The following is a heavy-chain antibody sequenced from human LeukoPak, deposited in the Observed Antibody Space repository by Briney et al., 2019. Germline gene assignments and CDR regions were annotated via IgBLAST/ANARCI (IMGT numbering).Heavy chain of an antibody. D-gene: IGHD1-26*01. Sequence: SETLSLTCTVSGGSISSSSYYWGWIRQPPGKGLEWIGSIYYSGSTYYNPSLKSRVTISVDTSKNQFSLKLSSVTAADTAVYYCARSSLVGATLRLDYWGQGTLVTVSS. V-gene: IGHV4-39*07. CDR2: IYYSGST. CDR1: GGSISSSSYY. CDR3: ARSSLVGATLRLDY. J-gene: IGHJ4*02.